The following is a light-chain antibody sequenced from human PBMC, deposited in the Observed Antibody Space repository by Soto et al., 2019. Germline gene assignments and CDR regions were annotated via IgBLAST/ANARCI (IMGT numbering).Light chain of an antibody. CDR2: AAT. CDR3: QQYNNWPPET. Sequence: EIVMTQSPAILSVSPGERATLSFRSNQSVSGNLAWYQQTPGQPPRLLIYAATTKAPGVPDRFSGSGSGTDFSLTISSLQSEDFAVYYCQQYNNWPPETFGQGTKLEIK. V-gene: IGKV3-15*01. J-gene: IGKJ2*01. CDR1: QSVSGN.